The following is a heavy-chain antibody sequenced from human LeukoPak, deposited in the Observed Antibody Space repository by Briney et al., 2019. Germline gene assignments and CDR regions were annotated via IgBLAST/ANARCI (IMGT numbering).Heavy chain of an antibody. Sequence: SETLSLTCTVSGGSISSDYWSWIRQPPGKGLEWIGYIYYSGSTNYNPSLKSRVTISVDTSKNQFSLKLSSVTAADTAVYYCARRSSSWYGGSFDPWGQGTLVTVSS. V-gene: IGHV4-59*08. CDR3: ARRSSSWYGGSFDP. D-gene: IGHD6-13*01. CDR1: GGSISSDY. J-gene: IGHJ5*02. CDR2: IYYSGST.